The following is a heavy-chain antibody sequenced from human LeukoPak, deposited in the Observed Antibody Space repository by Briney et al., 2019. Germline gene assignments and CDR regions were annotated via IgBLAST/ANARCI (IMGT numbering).Heavy chain of an antibody. Sequence: PGGSLRLSCAASGFTFSSYSMNWVRQAPGKGLEWVSAISGSGGSTYYADSVKGRFTISRDNSKNTLYLQMNSLRAEDTAVYYCAKDRWGSNYYYYGMDVWGQGTTVTVSS. CDR1: GFTFSSYS. CDR2: ISGSGGST. J-gene: IGHJ6*02. CDR3: AKDRWGSNYYYYGMDV. D-gene: IGHD3-16*01. V-gene: IGHV3-23*01.